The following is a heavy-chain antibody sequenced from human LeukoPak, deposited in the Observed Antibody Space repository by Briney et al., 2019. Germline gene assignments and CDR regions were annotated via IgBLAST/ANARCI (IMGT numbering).Heavy chain of an antibody. CDR2: IWYDGTNK. Sequence: PGRSLRLSCAASGFTFSSYGMHWVRQAPGKGLEEVAVIWYDGTNKYYADSVKDRFTISRDNSKNTLYLQMNSLRAEDTAVYYCARGYGGNSGAFDIWGQGTMVTVSS. CDR1: GFTFSSYG. V-gene: IGHV3-33*01. D-gene: IGHD4-23*01. J-gene: IGHJ3*02. CDR3: ARGYGGNSGAFDI.